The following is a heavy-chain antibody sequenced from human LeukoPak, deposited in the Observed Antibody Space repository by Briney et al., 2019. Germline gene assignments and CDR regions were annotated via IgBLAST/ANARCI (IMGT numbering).Heavy chain of an antibody. V-gene: IGHV4-59*12. Sequence: SETLSLTCSVSGGSISSYYWSWIRQPPGKGLEWIGYIYYSGSTNYNPSLKSRVIISVDTSKNQFSLKLSSVTAADTAVYYCATRSGGNDAFDIWGQGTMVTVSS. J-gene: IGHJ3*02. CDR2: IYYSGST. CDR3: ATRSGGNDAFDI. CDR1: GGSISSYY. D-gene: IGHD6-19*01.